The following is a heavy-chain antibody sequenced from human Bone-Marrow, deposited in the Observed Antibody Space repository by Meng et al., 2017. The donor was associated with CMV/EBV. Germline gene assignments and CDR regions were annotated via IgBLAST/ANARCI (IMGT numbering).Heavy chain of an antibody. CDR2: INPNSGGT. V-gene: IGHV1-2*02. CDR1: GYTFTGYY. CDR3: ARDPGNIRSIEY. J-gene: IGHJ4*02. D-gene: IGHD2/OR15-2a*01. Sequence: ASVKVSCKASGYTFTGYYTHWVRQAPGQGLEWMGWINPNSGGTNYAQKFQGRVTMTRDTSISTAYMELSKLRSDDTAVYYCARDPGNIRSIEYWAQGTLVTVSS.